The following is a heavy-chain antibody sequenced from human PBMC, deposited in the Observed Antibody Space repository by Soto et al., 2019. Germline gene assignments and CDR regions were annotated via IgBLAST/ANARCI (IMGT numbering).Heavy chain of an antibody. D-gene: IGHD6-19*01. CDR2: IFYSGNT. CDR3: ARAPRAVANPNWFDP. CDR1: GGSISTYY. Sequence: SETLSLTCTVSGGSISTYYWNWIRQSPGKGLEWIGYIFYSGNTNYNPSLKSRVILSVDTSKNQFSLKLRSVTAADTAVYYCARAPRAVANPNWFDPWGQGTPVTDSS. V-gene: IGHV4-59*01. J-gene: IGHJ5*02.